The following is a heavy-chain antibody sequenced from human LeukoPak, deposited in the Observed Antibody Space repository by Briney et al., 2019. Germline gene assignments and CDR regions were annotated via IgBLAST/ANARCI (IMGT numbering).Heavy chain of an antibody. CDR1: GFTFSNAW. Sequence: PGGSLRLSCAASGFTFSNAWMSWVRQAPGKGREWVGRIKSKTDGGTTDYAAPVKGRFTNSRDDSKNTLYLQMNSLKTEDTAVCYCARDFELSHWGQGTLVTVSS. J-gene: IGHJ4*02. D-gene: IGHD3-16*02. CDR3: ARDFELSH. CDR2: IKSKTDGGTT. V-gene: IGHV3-15*01.